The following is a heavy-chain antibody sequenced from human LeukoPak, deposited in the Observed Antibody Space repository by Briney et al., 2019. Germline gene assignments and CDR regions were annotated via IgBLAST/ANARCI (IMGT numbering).Heavy chain of an antibody. CDR1: GYTFTSYG. Sequence: GASVKVSCKASGYTFTSYGISWVRQAPGQGLEWMGWISAYNGNTNYAQKLQGRVTMTTDTSTSTAYRELRRLRSDDTAAYYCARGGNYYDSSGYFHYWGQGTLVTVSS. J-gene: IGHJ4*02. D-gene: IGHD3-22*01. CDR2: ISAYNGNT. V-gene: IGHV1-18*01. CDR3: ARGGNYYDSSGYFHY.